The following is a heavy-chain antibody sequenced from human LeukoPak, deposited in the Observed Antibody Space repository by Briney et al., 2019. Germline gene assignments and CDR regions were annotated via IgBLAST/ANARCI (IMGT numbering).Heavy chain of an antibody. CDR1: RFTFSSYG. CDR2: IRHDGNYQ. V-gene: IGHV3-30*02. CDR3: AKNRDSSDYPRDFDY. D-gene: IGHD3-22*01. J-gene: IGHJ4*02. Sequence: GGSLRLSCAASRFTFSSYGMHWVRQTPGKGLEWVAFIRHDGNYQQYADSVKGRFTVSRDNSKDTVYLQMNSLRTEDTADYYCAKNRDSSDYPRDFDYWGQGSLVTVSS.